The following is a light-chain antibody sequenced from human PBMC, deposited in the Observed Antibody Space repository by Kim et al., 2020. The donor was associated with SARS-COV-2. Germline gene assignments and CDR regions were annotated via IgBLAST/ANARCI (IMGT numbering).Light chain of an antibody. J-gene: IGLJ1*01. V-gene: IGLV1-40*01. CDR1: SSNIGAGYD. CDR2: GNS. Sequence: QSVLTQPPSVSGAPGQRVTISCTGSSSNIGAGYDVHWYQQLPGTAPKLLIYGNSNRPSGVPDRFSGSKSCTSASLAITGLQAEDEADYYCQSYDSSLSVYVFGTGTKVTVL. CDR3: QSYDSSLSVYV.